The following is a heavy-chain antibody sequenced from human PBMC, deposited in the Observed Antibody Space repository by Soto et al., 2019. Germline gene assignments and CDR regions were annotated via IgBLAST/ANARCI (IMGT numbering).Heavy chain of an antibody. J-gene: IGHJ4*02. Sequence: QVQLVESGGGVVQPGRSLRLSCAASGFTFSSYGMHWVRQAPGKGLEWVAVISYDGSNKYYADSVKGRFTISRDNSKNTLYLQMNSLRADDTAVYYCANGGGLAITFGGVIPYWGQGTLVTVSS. CDR3: ANGGGLAITFGGVIPY. CDR1: GFTFSSYG. CDR2: ISYDGSNK. D-gene: IGHD3-16*01. V-gene: IGHV3-30*18.